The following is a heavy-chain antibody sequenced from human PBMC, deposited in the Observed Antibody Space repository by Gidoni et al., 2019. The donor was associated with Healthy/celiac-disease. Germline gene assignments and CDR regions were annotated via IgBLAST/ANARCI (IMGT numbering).Heavy chain of an antibody. CDR2: IIPIFGTA. CDR3: AREEYSSSSLDY. D-gene: IGHD6-6*01. CDR1: GGTFSSYA. J-gene: IGHJ4*02. Sequence: QVQLVQSGAEVKKPGSSVKVSCTASGGTFSSYAISWVRPAPGHGLEWMGGIIPIFGTANYAQKFQGRVTITADESTSTAYMELSSLRSEDTAVYYCAREEYSSSSLDYWGQGTLVTVSS. V-gene: IGHV1-69*01.